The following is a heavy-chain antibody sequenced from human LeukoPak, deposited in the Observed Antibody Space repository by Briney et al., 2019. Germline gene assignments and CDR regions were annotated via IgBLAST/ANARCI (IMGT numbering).Heavy chain of an antibody. CDR2: IGSSGST. CDR3: ANPYSSSFGYAFDI. Sequence: GGSLRLSCAASGFTFSSFVMNWVRQAPGKGLEWVSAIGSSGSTYYADSVRGRFTISRDNSKNTLYLQINSLRAEDTAVYYCANPYSSSFGYAFDIWGQGTMVTVSS. D-gene: IGHD6-13*01. CDR1: GFTFSSFV. V-gene: IGHV3-23*01. J-gene: IGHJ3*02.